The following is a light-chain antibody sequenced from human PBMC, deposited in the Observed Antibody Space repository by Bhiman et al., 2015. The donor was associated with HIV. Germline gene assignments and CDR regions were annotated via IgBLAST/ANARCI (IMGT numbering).Light chain of an antibody. Sequence: QSALTQPRSVSGSPGQSVTISCTGTSSDVGGSDYVSWYQHHPGKAPKLMIYDVSKRPSGVPDRFSGSKSGNTASLTISGLQAEDEADYYCQSYDNTLIGPDWVFGGGTRLTV. CDR3: QSYDNTLIGPDWV. CDR2: DVS. J-gene: IGLJ3*02. CDR1: SSDVGGSDY. V-gene: IGLV2-11*01.